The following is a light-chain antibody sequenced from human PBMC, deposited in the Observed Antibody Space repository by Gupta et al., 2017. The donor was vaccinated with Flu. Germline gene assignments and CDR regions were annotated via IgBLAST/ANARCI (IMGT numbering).Light chain of an antibody. CDR1: QSLLHSDGYNY. V-gene: IGKV2-28*01. Sequence: ISCRSSQSLLHSDGYNYLDWYLQKPGQSPQLLIYLGSNRAPGVPDWFSGSGSGTDYTLKISRVEAEDVGIYYCMQALQTPLTFGGGTKVEIK. CDR2: LGS. CDR3: MQALQTPLT. J-gene: IGKJ4*01.